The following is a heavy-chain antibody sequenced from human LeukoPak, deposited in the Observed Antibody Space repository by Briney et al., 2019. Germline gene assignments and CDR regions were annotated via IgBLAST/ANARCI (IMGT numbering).Heavy chain of an antibody. CDR2: IYYSGST. CDR1: GGSISSSSYY. Sequence: SETLSLTCTVSGGSISSSSYYWGWIRQPPGKGLEWIGSIYYSGSTYYNPSLKSRVTISVDTPKNQFSLKLSSVTAADTAVYYCLSGVSAIGYYYYGMDVWGQGTTVTVSS. J-gene: IGHJ6*02. D-gene: IGHD2-8*01. CDR3: LSGVSAIGYYYYGMDV. V-gene: IGHV4-39*01.